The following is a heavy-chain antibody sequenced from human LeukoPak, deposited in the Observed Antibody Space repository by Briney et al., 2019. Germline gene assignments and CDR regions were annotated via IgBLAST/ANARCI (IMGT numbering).Heavy chain of an antibody. J-gene: IGHJ5*02. V-gene: IGHV4-34*01. CDR1: GGSFSGYY. Sequence: PSETLSLTCAVYGGSFSGYYWSWIRQPPGKGLEWIGEINHSGSTNYNPSLKSRVTISVDTSKNQFSLKLSSVTAADTAVYYCARGRGRSSSGRYRWFDPWGQGTLVTVSS. CDR3: ARGRGRSSSGRYRWFDP. CDR2: INHSGST. D-gene: IGHD6-19*01.